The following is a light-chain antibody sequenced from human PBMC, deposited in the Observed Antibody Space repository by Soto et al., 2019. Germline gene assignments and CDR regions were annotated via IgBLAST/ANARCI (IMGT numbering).Light chain of an antibody. V-gene: IGLV2-11*01. Sequence: QSALTQPRSVSGSPGKSVTISCTGTSSDVGGYKYVSWYQQHPGKVPNLIIYDVSERPSGVPDRFSGSKSGNTASLSISGLQAEDEADYYCCSYAGSYTVLFGGGTKLTGL. CDR3: CSYAGSYTVL. J-gene: IGLJ2*01. CDR1: SSDVGGYKY. CDR2: DVS.